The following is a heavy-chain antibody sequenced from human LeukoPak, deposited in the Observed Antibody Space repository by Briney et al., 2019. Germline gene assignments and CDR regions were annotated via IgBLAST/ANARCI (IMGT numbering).Heavy chain of an antibody. V-gene: IGHV1-18*01. D-gene: IGHD1-26*01. CDR3: VRDNLPVGSPENYFDS. CDR2: ISPYNGET. Sequence: ASVKVSCKGSGYIFPSYGLAWVRQAPGQGLEWMGWISPYNGETKYAQNFQDRLTLTTDTSTSTAYTDLRSLRSDDTAVYYCVRDNLPVGSPENYFDSWGQGTLVTVSS. CDR1: GYIFPSYG. J-gene: IGHJ4*02.